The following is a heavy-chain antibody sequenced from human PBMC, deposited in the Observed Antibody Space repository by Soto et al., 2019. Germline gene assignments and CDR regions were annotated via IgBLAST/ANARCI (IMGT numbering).Heavy chain of an antibody. CDR3: AKETSAYEIDY. CDR2: ISYDGNTN. V-gene: IGHV3-30-3*01. Sequence: ESGGGVVQPGRSLRLSCAASGFIFSGYAMHWVRQAPGKGLEWVAVISYDGNTNYYADSVKGRFTVSRDNSKNTLYVQMNNLSAEDTAMYYCAKETSAYEIDYWGQGTLVTVSS. D-gene: IGHD5-12*01. CDR1: GFIFSGYA. J-gene: IGHJ4*02.